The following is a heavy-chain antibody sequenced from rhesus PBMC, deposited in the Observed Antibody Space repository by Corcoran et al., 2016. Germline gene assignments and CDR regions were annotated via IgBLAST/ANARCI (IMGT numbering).Heavy chain of an antibody. J-gene: IGHJ4*01. V-gene: IGHV3-118*01. CDR2: IRSKSNNYVT. CDR3: ARDVEYYNIWTGYAFFDY. D-gene: IGHD3-3*01. Sequence: EVQLVESGGGPVQPGGSLRLSCAASGFTFSSSSMHWVRQASGKGREWVGRIRSKSNNYVTGYAEAVKGRFTISRDDSKTTAYLQMNSLKTEDTAVYYCARDVEYYNIWTGYAFFDYWGQGVLVTVSS. CDR1: GFTFSSSS.